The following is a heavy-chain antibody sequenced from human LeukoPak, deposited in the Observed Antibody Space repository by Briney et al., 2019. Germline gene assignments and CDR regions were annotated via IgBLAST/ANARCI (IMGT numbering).Heavy chain of an antibody. CDR2: IIPLFGTA. J-gene: IGHJ5*02. CDR3: ARDGDWFDP. V-gene: IGHV1-69*13. CDR1: GGTFNRLA. Sequence: SVKVSCKASGGTFNRLALSWVRQAPGQGLEWMGGIIPLFGTANYAQKSQGRVSITADDSTRTAYMELRRLRSEDTAVYYCARDGDWFDPWGQGTPVTVSS.